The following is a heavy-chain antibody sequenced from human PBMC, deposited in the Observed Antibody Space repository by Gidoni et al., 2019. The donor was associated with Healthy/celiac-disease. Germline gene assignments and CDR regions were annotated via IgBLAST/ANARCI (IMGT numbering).Heavy chain of an antibody. CDR1: GFTFSTAC. CDR3: TTDPAGVSAYCGGDFCYALDI. J-gene: IGHJ3*02. Sequence: EVQLVASGGGLVKPGGSLRLSCAASGFTFSTACTSWVRPAPGKGLEWVGRMKSKTEGGTTDYAAPVKGRFTISREDSKNTLYLKMNSLKTEDTAVYYCTTDPAGVSAYCGGDFCYALDIWGQGTMVTVSS. V-gene: IGHV3-15*01. D-gene: IGHD2-21*02. CDR2: MKSKTEGGTT.